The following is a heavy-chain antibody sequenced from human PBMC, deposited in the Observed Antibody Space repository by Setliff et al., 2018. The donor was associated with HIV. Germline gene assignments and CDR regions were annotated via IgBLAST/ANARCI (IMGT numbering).Heavy chain of an antibody. CDR2: VYHSGKT. V-gene: IGHV4-38-2*01. J-gene: IGHJ5*02. CDR1: GESLSGYY. Sequence: SETLSLTCAVYGESLSGYYWGWIRQPPEKGLEWIVTVYHSGKTYYNPSLKSRVTVSLDTSKNQISLNLTSVTAADTAVYYCVRGYSSGYFKEDNWFDPWGQGALVTVSS. CDR3: VRGYSSGYFKEDNWFDP. D-gene: IGHD6-19*01.